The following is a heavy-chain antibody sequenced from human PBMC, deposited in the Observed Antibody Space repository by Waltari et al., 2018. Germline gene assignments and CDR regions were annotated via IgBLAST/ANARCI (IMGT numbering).Heavy chain of an antibody. D-gene: IGHD2-2*01. CDR2: VHHSGKT. V-gene: IGHV4-4*02. J-gene: IGHJ4*02. Sequence: QVQLQASGHGLVTPSGTLSLTCAVSGDSSSGIYWWSWVRQSPEKGLEWIGQVHHSGKTHYNPSLQSRVAISVDKPKNQFSLNLNSVTAANTAIYYCARDRAIGLFFDYWGRGTLVTVSS. CDR3: ARDRAIGLFFDY. CDR1: GDSSSGIYW.